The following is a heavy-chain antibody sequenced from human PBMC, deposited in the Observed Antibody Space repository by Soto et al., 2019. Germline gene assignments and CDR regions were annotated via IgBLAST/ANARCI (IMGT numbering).Heavy chain of an antibody. CDR3: AKGGSIWYSLDAYSYYGKDV. CDR1: GVTFSSYA. Sequence: PGGSLRLSCAASGVTFSSYAMSWVRQAPGKGLEWVSAISGSGGSTYYADSVKGRFTISRDNSKNTLYLQMNSLRAEDTAVYYCAKGGSIWYSLDAYSYYGKDVWSQGTTVTVSS. D-gene: IGHD6-13*01. V-gene: IGHV3-23*01. J-gene: IGHJ6*02. CDR2: ISGSGGST.